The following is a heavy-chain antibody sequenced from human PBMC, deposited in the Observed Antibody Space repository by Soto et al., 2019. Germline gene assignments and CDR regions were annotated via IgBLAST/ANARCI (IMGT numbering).Heavy chain of an antibody. CDR3: ARDWDSSGWYVS. V-gene: IGHV3-33*01. Sequence: QVQLVESGGGVVQPGRSLRLSCAASGFTFSHYGMHWVRQAPGKGLEWVAVIWNDGSNKFHADSVKGRVTISRDNSKNTRYLQMDSLRVEDTAVYYWARDWDSSGWYVSGGQGTLVT. CDR1: GFTFSHYG. CDR2: IWNDGSNK. D-gene: IGHD6-19*01. J-gene: IGHJ4*02.